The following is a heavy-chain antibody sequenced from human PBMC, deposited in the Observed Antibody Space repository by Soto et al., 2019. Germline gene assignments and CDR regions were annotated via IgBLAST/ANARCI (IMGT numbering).Heavy chain of an antibody. CDR1: GGSISSGGYY. J-gene: IGHJ5*02. Sequence: QVQLQESGPGLVKPSQTLSLTCTVSGGSISSGGYYWSWIRQHPGKGLEWIGYIYYSGSTYYNPSLRSRVTISVDTSNNLFSLKLSSLTAADTAVYYCARVGGINWFDPWGQGTLVSVSS. D-gene: IGHD1-20*01. V-gene: IGHV4-31*03. CDR2: IYYSGST. CDR3: ARVGGINWFDP.